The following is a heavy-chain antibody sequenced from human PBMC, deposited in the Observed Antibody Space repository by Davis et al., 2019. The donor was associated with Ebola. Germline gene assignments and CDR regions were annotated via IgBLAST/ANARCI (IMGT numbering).Heavy chain of an antibody. CDR1: GFTFSNAW. V-gene: IGHV3-15*01. Sequence: GESLKIPCAASGFTFSNAWMSWVRQAPGKGLEWVVRIKSKTDGGTTDYAAPVKGRFTISRDDSKNTLYLQMNSLKTEDTAVYYCTTEGYYDFWSGYYKGDYWGQGTLVTVSS. CDR2: IKSKTDGGTT. J-gene: IGHJ4*02. CDR3: TTEGYYDFWSGYYKGDY. D-gene: IGHD3-3*01.